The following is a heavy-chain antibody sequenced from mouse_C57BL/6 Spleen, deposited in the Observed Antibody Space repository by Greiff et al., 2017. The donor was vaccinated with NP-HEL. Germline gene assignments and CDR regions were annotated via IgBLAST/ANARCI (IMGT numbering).Heavy chain of an antibody. CDR1: GFTFSSYT. CDR3: ARLDYDGPVDY. J-gene: IGHJ2*01. V-gene: IGHV5-9*01. D-gene: IGHD2-4*01. Sequence: EVHLVESGGGLVKPGGSLKLSCAASGFTFSSYTMSWVRQTPEKRLEWVATISGGGGNTYYPDSVKGRFTISRDNAKNTLYLQMSSLRSEDTALYYCARLDYDGPVDYWGQGTTLTVSS. CDR2: ISGGGGNT.